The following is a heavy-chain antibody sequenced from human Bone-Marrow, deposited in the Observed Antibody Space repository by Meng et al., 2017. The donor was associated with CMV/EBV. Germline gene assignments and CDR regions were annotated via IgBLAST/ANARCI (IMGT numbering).Heavy chain of an antibody. Sequence: GESLKISCAASGFTFSSYSMNWVRQAPGKGLEWVSSISSSSSYIYYADSVKGRFTISRDNAKNSLYLQMNSLRAEDTAVYYCARDLSVFGPRYYYGMDVWGQGTTVTVSS. CDR2: ISSSSSYI. V-gene: IGHV3-21*01. CDR1: GFTFSSYS. J-gene: IGHJ6*02. D-gene: IGHD3-3*01. CDR3: ARDLSVFGPRYYYGMDV.